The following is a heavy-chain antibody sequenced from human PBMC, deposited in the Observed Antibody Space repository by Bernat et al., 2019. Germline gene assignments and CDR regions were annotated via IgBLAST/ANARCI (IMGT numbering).Heavy chain of an antibody. D-gene: IGHD5-12*01. CDR1: GFTFSNYG. Sequence: QVQLVESGGGVVQPGRSLRLSCAASGFTFSNYGMHWVRQAPGKGLEWVAVIWYDGSNKYYADSVKGRFTISRDNSKNTLYLQMNSLRAEDTALYYCARDSRGGYSGYVIDDWGQGTLVSVSS. V-gene: IGHV3-33*01. J-gene: IGHJ4*02. CDR2: IWYDGSNK. CDR3: ARDSRGGYSGYVIDD.